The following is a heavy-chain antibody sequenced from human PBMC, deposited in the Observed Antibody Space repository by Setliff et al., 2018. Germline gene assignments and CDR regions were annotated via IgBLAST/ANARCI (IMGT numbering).Heavy chain of an antibody. D-gene: IGHD3-16*01. J-gene: IGHJ4*02. CDR3: ARGAYDSYYFDY. V-gene: IGHV1-18*01. CDR1: GYTFTSYN. CDR2: ISAYNGNT. Sequence: GASVKVSCKTSGYTFTSYNINWVRQAPGQGLEWMGWISAYNGNTNYALKLQGRVTMTTDTSTSTAYMELRSLRSDDTAVYYCARGAYDSYYFDYWGQGTLVTVSS.